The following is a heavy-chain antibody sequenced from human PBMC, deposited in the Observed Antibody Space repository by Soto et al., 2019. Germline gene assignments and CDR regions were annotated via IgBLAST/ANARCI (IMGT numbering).Heavy chain of an antibody. Sequence: AASVKVSFKTSGGTFSNYSIFWVGQAPGHGPDRMGAIIPLFGTADYAQKFQGRVTITADESTSTAYMGLSSLRSEDTAVYYCARPKGSYSSGYYYFDYWGQGTLVTVSS. D-gene: IGHD6-19*01. J-gene: IGHJ4*02. CDR2: IIPLFGTA. CDR1: GGTFSNYS. CDR3: ARPKGSYSSGYYYFDY. V-gene: IGHV1-69*13.